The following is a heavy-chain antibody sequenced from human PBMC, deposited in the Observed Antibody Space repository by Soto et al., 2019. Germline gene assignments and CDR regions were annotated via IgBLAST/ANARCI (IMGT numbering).Heavy chain of an antibody. Sequence: ASETLSITCTFSGFSINSNNDYWAWIHQPPGKGLAWIASIYYDGSTYYNPSLKSRVSISVDTSKNQFSLKLSSVTAADTAVYYCARGGRGSSWYLVVSEFGFQHWGQGTLVNVSS. J-gene: IGHJ1*01. D-gene: IGHD6-13*01. CDR1: GFSINSNNDY. V-gene: IGHV4-39*07. CDR3: ARGGRGSSWYLVVSEFGFQH. CDR2: IYYDGST.